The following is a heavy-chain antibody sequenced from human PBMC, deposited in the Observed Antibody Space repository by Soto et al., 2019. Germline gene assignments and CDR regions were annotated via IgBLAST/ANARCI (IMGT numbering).Heavy chain of an antibody. CDR2: ISSSSSYI. CDR3: ARSGYDNFYYYYMDV. J-gene: IGHJ6*03. V-gene: IGHV3-21*01. Sequence: GGSLILSCAASGFTFSSYSMNWVRQAPGKGLEWVSSISSSSSYIYYADSVKGRFTISRDNAKNSLYLQMNSLRAEDTAVYYCARSGYDNFYYYYMDVWGKGTTVTVSS. D-gene: IGHD5-12*01. CDR1: GFTFSSYS.